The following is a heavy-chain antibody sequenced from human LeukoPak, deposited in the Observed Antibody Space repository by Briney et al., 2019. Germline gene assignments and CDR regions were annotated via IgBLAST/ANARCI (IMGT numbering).Heavy chain of an antibody. D-gene: IGHD2-21*01. CDR2: IYYSGST. V-gene: IGHV4-59*01. Sequence: SETLSLTCTVSGGSISSYYWSWIRQPPGKGLEWIGYIYYSGSTNYNPSLKSRVTISVDTSKNQFSLKLSSVTAADTAVYYCARFVADAFDIWGQGTMVTVSS. J-gene: IGHJ3*02. CDR3: ARFVADAFDI. CDR1: GGSISSYY.